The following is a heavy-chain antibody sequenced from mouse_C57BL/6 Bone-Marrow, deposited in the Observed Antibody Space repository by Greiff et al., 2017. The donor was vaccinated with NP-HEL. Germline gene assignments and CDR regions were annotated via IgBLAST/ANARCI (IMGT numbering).Heavy chain of an antibody. J-gene: IGHJ4*01. CDR1: GYTFTSYW. D-gene: IGHD2-2*01. V-gene: IGHV1-53*01. CDR2: INPSNGGT. CDR3: ARLWLRYAMDY. Sequence: QVQLQQPGTELVKPGASVKLSCKASGYTFTSYWMHWVKQRPGQGLEWIGNINPSNGGTNYNEKFKSKATLTVAKSSSTAYMQLSSLTSDDSAVDYCARLWLRYAMDYWGQGTSVTVSS.